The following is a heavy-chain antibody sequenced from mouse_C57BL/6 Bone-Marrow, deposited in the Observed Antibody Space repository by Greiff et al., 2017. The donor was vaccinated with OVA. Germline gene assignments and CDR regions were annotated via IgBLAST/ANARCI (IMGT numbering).Heavy chain of an antibody. V-gene: IGHV14-4*01. Sequence: VQLQQSGAELVRPGASVKLSCTASGFTITDDYMHWVKQRPEQGLEWIGWIDPENGDTEYASKFQGKATITADTSSNTAYLQLSSLTSEDTAVYYCTSFITTVVAPSYWGQGTLVTVSA. J-gene: IGHJ3*01. CDR3: TSFITTVVAPSY. D-gene: IGHD1-1*01. CDR1: GFTITDDY. CDR2: IDPENGDT.